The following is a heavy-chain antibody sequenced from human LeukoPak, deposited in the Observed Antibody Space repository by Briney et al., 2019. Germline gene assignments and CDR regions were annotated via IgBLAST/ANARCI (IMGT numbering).Heavy chain of an antibody. J-gene: IGHJ5*02. CDR2: INPNSGGT. V-gene: IGHV1-2*02. CDR1: GGTVSSYA. Sequence: ASVRVSCKASGGTVSSYAISWVRQAPGQGLEWMGWINPNSGGTNYAQKFQGRVTMTRDTSISTAYMELSRLRSDDTAVYYCARDLGNWFDPWGQGTLVTVSS. CDR3: ARDLGNWFDP.